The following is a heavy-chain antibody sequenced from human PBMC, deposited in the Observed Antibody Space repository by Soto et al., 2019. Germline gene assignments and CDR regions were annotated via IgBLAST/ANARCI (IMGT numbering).Heavy chain of an antibody. D-gene: IGHD3-10*01. Sequence: SVKVSCKASGGTFSDSVSSWVRQAAGQGLEWMGGIVPIFGKANLAEKFQDRVTITADESKSTAYMELSSLRFDDSAVYYCGRVRDRSNYYFDFCGQGNLLRFSS. V-gene: IGHV1-69*13. J-gene: IGHJ4*02. CDR1: GGTFSDSV. CDR2: IVPIFGKA. CDR3: GRVRDRSNYYFDF.